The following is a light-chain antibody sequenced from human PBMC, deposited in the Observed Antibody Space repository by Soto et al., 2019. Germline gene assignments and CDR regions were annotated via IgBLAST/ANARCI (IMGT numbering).Light chain of an antibody. CDR2: TTN. J-gene: IGLJ3*02. Sequence: QTVLTQEPSLTVSPGGTVTLTCASSTGAVTSGNYPSWFQQRPGQAPRTLIYTTNSKHSWTPARFSGSLLGDKAALTLSGVQPEDEADYYCLLYYGGAQLVFGGGTKVTVL. CDR3: LLYYGGAQLV. CDR1: TGAVTSGNY. V-gene: IGLV7-43*01.